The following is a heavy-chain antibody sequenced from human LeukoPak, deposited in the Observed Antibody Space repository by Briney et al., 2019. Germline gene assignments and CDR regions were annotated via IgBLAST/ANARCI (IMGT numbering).Heavy chain of an antibody. CDR2: IYTSGST. V-gene: IGHV4-4*07. Sequence: SETLSLTCTVSGGSISSYYWSWIRQPAGKGLEWIGRIYTSGSTNYNPSLKGRVTISVDKSKNQFSLKLSSVTAADTAVYYCAEGRDRYYFDYWGQGTLVTVSS. CDR3: AEGRDRYYFDY. CDR1: GGSISSYY. J-gene: IGHJ4*02. D-gene: IGHD2-21*02.